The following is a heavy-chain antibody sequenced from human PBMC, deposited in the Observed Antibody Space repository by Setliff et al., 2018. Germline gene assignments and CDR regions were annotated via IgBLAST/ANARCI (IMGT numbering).Heavy chain of an antibody. CDR2: IRSKADSYAT. CDR1: GFTFSAHY. D-gene: IGHD4-17*01. J-gene: IGHJ4*02. Sequence: PGGSLRLSCAASGFTFSAHYMDWLRQAPGKGLEWVGRIRSKADSYATAYAASVKAWFTISRDDSKNTAYLQVNSLKTEDTAVYYCAITMTTGVDFFDYWGQGTLVTVSS. CDR3: AITMTTGVDFFDY. V-gene: IGHV3-73*01.